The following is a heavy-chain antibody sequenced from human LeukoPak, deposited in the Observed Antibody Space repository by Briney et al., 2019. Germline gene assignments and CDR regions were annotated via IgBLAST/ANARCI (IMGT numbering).Heavy chain of an antibody. CDR3: AKASSNSYYYGMDV. CDR1: GFTFSSYA. J-gene: IGHJ6*02. V-gene: IGHV3-23*01. D-gene: IGHD6-13*01. Sequence: PGASLRLSCAASGFTFSSYAMSWVRQATGKGLEWVSAISGSGGSTYYADSVKGRFTISRDNSKNTLYLQMNSLRAEDTAVYYCAKASSNSYYYGMDVWGQGTTVTVSS. CDR2: ISGSGGST.